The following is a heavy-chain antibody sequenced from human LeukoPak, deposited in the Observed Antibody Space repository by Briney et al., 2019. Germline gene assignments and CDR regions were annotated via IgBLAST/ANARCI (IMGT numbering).Heavy chain of an antibody. Sequence: SETLSLTCAVYGGSFSGYYWSWIRQPPRKGLEWIGEINHSGSTNYNPSLKSRVTISVDTSKNQFSLKLSSVTAADTAVYYCARRGYYYYGMDVWGKGTTVTVSS. CDR1: GGSFSGYY. CDR2: INHSGST. J-gene: IGHJ6*04. V-gene: IGHV4-34*01. CDR3: ARRGYYYYGMDV. D-gene: IGHD3-10*01.